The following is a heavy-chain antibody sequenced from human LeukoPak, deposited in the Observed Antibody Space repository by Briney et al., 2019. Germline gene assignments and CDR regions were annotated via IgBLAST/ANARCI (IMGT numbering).Heavy chain of an antibody. CDR1: GYSISTGYY. CDR3: ARSKRGSTSCYGGNWFDP. J-gene: IGHJ5*02. D-gene: IGHD2-2*01. Sequence: SETLSLTCAVSGYSISTGYYWGWIRQPPGKGLEWIGTIYHSGSTYYNPSLKSRVTISVDTSKNQFSLKLSSVTAADTALYYCARSKRGSTSCYGGNWFDPWGQGTLVTVSS. V-gene: IGHV4-38-2*01. CDR2: IYHSGST.